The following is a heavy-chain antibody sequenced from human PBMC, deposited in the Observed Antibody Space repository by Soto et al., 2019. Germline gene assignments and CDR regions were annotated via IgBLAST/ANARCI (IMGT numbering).Heavy chain of an antibody. Sequence: PSETLSLTCTVSGGSISSYYWSWIRQPPGKGLEWIGYIYYSGSTNYNPSLKSRVTISVDTSKNQFSLKLSSVTAADTAVYYCARVGEYRSSTSCYVDYYYYYMDVWGKGTTVTVSS. CDR2: IYYSGST. CDR1: GGSISSYY. J-gene: IGHJ6*03. CDR3: ARVGEYRSSTSCYVDYYYYYMDV. V-gene: IGHV4-59*01. D-gene: IGHD2-2*01.